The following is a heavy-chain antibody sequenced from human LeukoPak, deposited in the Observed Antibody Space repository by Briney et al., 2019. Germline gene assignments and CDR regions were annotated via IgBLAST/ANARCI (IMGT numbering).Heavy chain of an antibody. D-gene: IGHD3-10*01. CDR1: GGSLNDYL. J-gene: IGHJ3*02. CDR2: VGHSGTT. V-gene: IGHV4-34*01. CDR3: ARELISSRAAFDT. Sequence: SETLSLTCAVYGGSLNDYLWSWIRQPPGQGLEWIGEVGHSGTTNYNPSLKSRVTISVDTSKNQFSLKLTSVTAADTAVYYCARELISSRAAFDTWGQGTVVTVST.